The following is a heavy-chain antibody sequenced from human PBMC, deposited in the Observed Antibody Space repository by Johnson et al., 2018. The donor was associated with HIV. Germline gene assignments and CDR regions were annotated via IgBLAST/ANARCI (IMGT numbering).Heavy chain of an antibody. CDR2: ITSSGSTI. J-gene: IGHJ3*02. CDR3: SRAAYSGSHQDAFDI. V-gene: IGHV3-11*04. D-gene: IGHD1-26*01. CDR1: GFTVRSNY. Sequence: QVQLVESGGGLTQPGGSLRLSCAASGFTVRSNYMSWVRQAPGKGLEWVSYITSSGSTIYYADSVKGRFTISRDNAKNSLYLQMNSLRAEDTAVDYWSRAAYSGSHQDAFDIWGQGTMVTVSS.